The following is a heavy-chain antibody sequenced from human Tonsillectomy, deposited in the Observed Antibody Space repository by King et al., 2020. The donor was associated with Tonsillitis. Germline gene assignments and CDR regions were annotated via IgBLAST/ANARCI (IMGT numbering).Heavy chain of an antibody. V-gene: IGHV3-23*04. CDR3: AKGIVIYGPYGLDV. CDR2: IIGSGGST. CDR1: GFTFSRYA. D-gene: IGHD3-10*01. Sequence: VQLVESGGGLVQTGGSLRLSCAASGFTFSRYAMSWVRQAPGKGLEWVSAIIGSGGSTYYADSVKGRLTISRANSKNSVFLQINSLRAEDAGVYYCAKGIVIYGPYGLDVWGQGTTVTVSS. J-gene: IGHJ6*02.